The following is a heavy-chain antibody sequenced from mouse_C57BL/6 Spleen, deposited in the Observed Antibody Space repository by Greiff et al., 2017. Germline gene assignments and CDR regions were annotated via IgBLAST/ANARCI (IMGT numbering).Heavy chain of an antibody. J-gene: IGHJ2*01. CDR2: ISDGGSYT. D-gene: IGHD1-1*01. CDR3: ARIRFHVDY. CDR1: GFTFSSYA. V-gene: IGHV5-4*03. Sequence: EVMLVESGGGLVKPGGSLKLSCAASGFTFSSYAMSWVRQTPEKRLEWVATISDGGSYTYYPDNVKGRFTISRDNAKNNLYLQMSHLKSEDTAMYYCARIRFHVDYWGQGTTLTVSS.